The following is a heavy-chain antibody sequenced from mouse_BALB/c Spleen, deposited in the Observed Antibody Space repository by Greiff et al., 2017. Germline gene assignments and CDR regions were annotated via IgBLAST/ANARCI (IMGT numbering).Heavy chain of an antibody. Sequence: EVKLVESGAELVRPGALVKLSCKASGFNIKDYYMHWVKQRPEQGLEWIGWIDPENGNTIYDPKFQGKASITADTSSNTAYLQLSSLTSEDTAVYYCAPSTMITTEAWFAYWGQGTLVTVSA. J-gene: IGHJ3*01. CDR3: APSTMITTEAWFAY. V-gene: IGHV14-1*02. CDR2: IDPENGNT. CDR1: GFNIKDYY. D-gene: IGHD2-4*01.